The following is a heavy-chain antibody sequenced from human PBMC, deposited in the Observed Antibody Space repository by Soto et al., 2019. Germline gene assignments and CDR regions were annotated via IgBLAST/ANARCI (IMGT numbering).Heavy chain of an antibody. D-gene: IGHD3-3*01. CDR1: GYTFTSYD. Sequence: VSVKLSCQTSGYTFTSYDINLVRQATRQGLEWMGWMNPNSGNTGYAQKFQGRVTMTRNTSISTAYMELSSLRSEDTAVYYCARGLYDFWSGYYERWFDPWGQGTLVTVSS. J-gene: IGHJ5*02. CDR2: MNPNSGNT. CDR3: ARGLYDFWSGYYERWFDP. V-gene: IGHV1-8*01.